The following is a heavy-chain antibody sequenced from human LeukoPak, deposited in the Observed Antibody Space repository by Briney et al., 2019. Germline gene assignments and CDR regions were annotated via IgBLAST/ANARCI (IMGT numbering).Heavy chain of an antibody. D-gene: IGHD4-4*01. Sequence: EASVKVSCKASGYTFTTYDINWVRQAPGQGLEWMGRIIPILGIANYAQKFQGRVTITADKSTSTAYMELSSLRSEDTAVYYCARAYRNYVYYYYGMDVWGQGTTVTVSS. CDR3: ARAYRNYVYYYYGMDV. J-gene: IGHJ6*02. CDR1: GYTFTTYD. CDR2: IIPILGIA. V-gene: IGHV1-69*04.